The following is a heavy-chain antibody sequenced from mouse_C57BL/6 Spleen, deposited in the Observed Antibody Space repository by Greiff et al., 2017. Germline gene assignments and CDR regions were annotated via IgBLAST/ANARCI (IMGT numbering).Heavy chain of an antibody. CDR3: ARYEALYDGYYDAMDY. D-gene: IGHD2-3*01. CDR2: IYPRDGST. CDR1: GYTFTDHT. V-gene: IGHV1-78*01. Sequence: VQLQQSDAELVKPGASVKISCKVSGYTFTDHTIHWMKQRPEQGLEWIGYIYPRDGSTKYNEKFKGKATLTADKSSSTAYMQLNSLTSEDSAVYFCARYEALYDGYYDAMDYWGQGTSVTVSS. J-gene: IGHJ4*01.